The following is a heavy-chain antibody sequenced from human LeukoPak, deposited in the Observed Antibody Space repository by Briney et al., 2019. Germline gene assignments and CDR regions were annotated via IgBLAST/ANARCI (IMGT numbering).Heavy chain of an antibody. J-gene: IGHJ6*02. D-gene: IGHD2-2*01. Sequence: GGSLRLSCAASGFIFSNYAMSWVRQAPGKGLEWVSAIDSTGAYTWYADSVKGRFTISRDNSKNTMYLQMNSLRAEDTAVYHCARYCSSTSCQNYYYGMDVWGQGTTVTVSS. CDR1: GFIFSNYA. CDR3: ARYCSSTSCQNYYYGMDV. V-gene: IGHV3-23*01. CDR2: IDSTGAYT.